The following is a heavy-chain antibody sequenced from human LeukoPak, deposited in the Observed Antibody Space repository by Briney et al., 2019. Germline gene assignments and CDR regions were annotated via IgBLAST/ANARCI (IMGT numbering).Heavy chain of an antibody. J-gene: IGHJ4*02. D-gene: IGHD6-19*01. CDR1: GFTFSSYA. CDR2: ISGSGGGT. CDR3: AKVASADAQARLNY. V-gene: IGHV3-23*01. Sequence: GGSLRLSCTASGFTFSSYAMSWVRQAPGKGLEWVSAISGSGGGTYYADSVKDRFTISRDYPNNTLYLQMNSLRADDTAVYYCAKVASADAQARLNYWGQGTLVTVSS.